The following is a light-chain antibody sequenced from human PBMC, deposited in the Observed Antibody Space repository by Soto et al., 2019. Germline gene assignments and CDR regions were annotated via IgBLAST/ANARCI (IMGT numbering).Light chain of an antibody. J-gene: IGKJ2*01. V-gene: IGKV3-15*01. CDR2: DAS. Sequence: EIVMTQSPATLSVSPGERATLSCRASQSISSNLAWYQQKPGQAPRLVIYDASTRATGMPARFSGSGSGTEFPLTISSLQSEDFAVYYCQEYSTWPPVTFGQGTKLEIK. CDR3: QEYSTWPPVT. CDR1: QSISSN.